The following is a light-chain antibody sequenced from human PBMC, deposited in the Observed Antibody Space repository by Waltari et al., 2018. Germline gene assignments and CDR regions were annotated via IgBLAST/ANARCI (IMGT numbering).Light chain of an antibody. J-gene: IGKJ4*01. CDR2: EVS. CDR1: QSLLHSEGMTY. CDR3: IQSLDHDFT. Sequence: DVVMTQTPLSLSVTPGQPASISCKSSQSLLHSEGMTYLCWYLQKQGQPPQLLIYEVSCPFDGVLYRFSGSGSGAYYSMKIIRGQQPDVGASFCIQSLDHDFTFGEGTTVEIK. V-gene: IGKV2D-29*01.